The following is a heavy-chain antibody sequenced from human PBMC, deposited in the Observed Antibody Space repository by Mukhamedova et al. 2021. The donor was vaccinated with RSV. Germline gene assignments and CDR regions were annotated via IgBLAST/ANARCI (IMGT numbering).Heavy chain of an antibody. J-gene: IGHJ3*02. CDR3: AKCEAQYYYDSNQAFDI. D-gene: IGHD3-22*01. V-gene: IGHV3-23*01. Sequence: TISRDNSKNTLYLQMNSLRAEDTAVYYCAKCEAQYYYDSNQAFDIWGQGTMVTVSS.